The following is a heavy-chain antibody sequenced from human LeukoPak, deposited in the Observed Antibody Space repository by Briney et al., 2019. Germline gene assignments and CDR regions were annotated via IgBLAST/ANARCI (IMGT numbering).Heavy chain of an antibody. J-gene: IGHJ4*02. CDR2: IWYDGSNK. CDR3: AREWGGYGDFLPFDY. CDR1: GFTFSSYG. D-gene: IGHD4-17*01. Sequence: PGRSLRLSCAASGFTFSSYGMHWVRQAPGKGLEWVAVIWYDGSNKYYADSVKGRFTISRDNSKNTLYLQMNSLRAEDTAVYYCAREWGGYGDFLPFDYRGQGTLVTVSS. V-gene: IGHV3-33*01.